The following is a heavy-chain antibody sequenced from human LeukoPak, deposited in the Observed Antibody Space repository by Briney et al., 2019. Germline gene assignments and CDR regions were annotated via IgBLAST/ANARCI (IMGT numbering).Heavy chain of an antibody. CDR2: ISGSGGST. CDR3: AKMANYDILTGYYRKAYYFDY. CDR1: GFTFSSYA. D-gene: IGHD3-9*01. V-gene: IGHV3-23*01. J-gene: IGHJ4*02. Sequence: PGGSLRLSCAASGFTFSSYAMSWVRQAPGKGLEWVSAISGSGGSTYYADSVKGRFTISRDNSKNTLYLQMNCLRAEDTAVYYCAKMANYDILTGYYRKAYYFDYWGQGTLVTVSS.